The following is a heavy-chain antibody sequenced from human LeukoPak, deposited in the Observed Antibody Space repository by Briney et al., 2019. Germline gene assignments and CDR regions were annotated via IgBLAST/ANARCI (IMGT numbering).Heavy chain of an antibody. V-gene: IGHV3-23*01. D-gene: IGHD6-19*01. CDR2: ITDDGYNT. CDR3: AKDLSYTSGASDH. CDR1: GFTFSAFA. J-gene: IGHJ4*02. Sequence: GGSLRLSCAASGFTFSAFAMTWVRQAPGKALEWVSTITDDGYNTYSADSVKGRITFSRDNSKNTLSLQLRSLRAEDTAVYYCAKDLSYTSGASDHWGQGTLVTVSS.